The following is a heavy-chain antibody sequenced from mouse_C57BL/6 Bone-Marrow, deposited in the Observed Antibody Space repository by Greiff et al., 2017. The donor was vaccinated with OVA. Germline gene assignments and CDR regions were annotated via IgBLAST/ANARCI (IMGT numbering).Heavy chain of an antibody. V-gene: IGHV2-6*01. CDR3: ASGDYDRVFAY. J-gene: IGHJ3*01. CDR2: IWGVGST. Sequence: VQLVESGPGLVAPSQSLSITCTVSGFSLTSYGVDWVRQSPGKGLEWLGVIWGVGSTNYNSALKSRLSISKDNSKSQVFLKMNSLHTDDTAMYYCASGDYDRVFAYWGQGTLVTVSA. CDR1: GFSLTSYG. D-gene: IGHD2-4*01.